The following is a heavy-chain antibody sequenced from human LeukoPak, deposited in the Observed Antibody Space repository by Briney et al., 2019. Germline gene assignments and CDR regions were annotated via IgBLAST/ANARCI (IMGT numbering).Heavy chain of an antibody. Sequence: ASVKVSCKASGYTFTDYYIHWVRQAPGQGLEWMGWVNPNSDVTNYAQKFQGRVAMTGDTSISTAYMELSRLNPDDTAVFYCARDRLAAAGTGGWGQGTLVTVSS. CDR2: VNPNSDVT. CDR3: ARDRLAAAGTGG. J-gene: IGHJ4*02. CDR1: GYTFTDYY. V-gene: IGHV1-2*02. D-gene: IGHD6-13*01.